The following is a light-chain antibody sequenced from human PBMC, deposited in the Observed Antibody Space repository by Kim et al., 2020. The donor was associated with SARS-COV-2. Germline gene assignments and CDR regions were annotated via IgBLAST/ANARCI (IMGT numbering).Light chain of an antibody. CDR1: QSVSSN. CDR3: QQYNNWPYT. J-gene: IGKJ2*01. CDR2: GAS. V-gene: IGKV3-15*01. Sequence: SVSPGERAALSCRGSQSVSSNLAWYQQKPGQAPRLLIYGASTRATGIPARFSGSGSGTEFTLTISSLQSEDFAVYYCQQYNNWPYTFGQGTKLEI.